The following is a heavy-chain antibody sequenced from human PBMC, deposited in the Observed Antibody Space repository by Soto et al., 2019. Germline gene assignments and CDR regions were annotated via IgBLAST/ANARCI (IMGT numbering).Heavy chain of an antibody. V-gene: IGHV3-30*18. D-gene: IGHD2-15*01. J-gene: IGHJ4*02. CDR2: ISYDGSNK. CDR1: GFTFSSYG. Sequence: QVQLVESGGGVVQPGRSLRLSCAASGFTFSSYGMHWVRQAPGKGLEWVAVISYDGSNKYYADSVKGRFTISRDNSKNPLYLQINSLRAEDTAVYYCAKETYSGPLDYWGQGTLVTVSS. CDR3: AKETYSGPLDY.